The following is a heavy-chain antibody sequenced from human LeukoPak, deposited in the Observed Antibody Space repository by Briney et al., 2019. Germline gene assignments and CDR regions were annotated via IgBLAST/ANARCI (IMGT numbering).Heavy chain of an antibody. V-gene: IGHV1-46*01. J-gene: IGHJ4*02. CDR1: GYTFTRYY. CDR2: INPSAGST. D-gene: IGHD2-2*01. Sequence: ASVKVSCKASGYTFTRYYMYWVRQAPGQGLECMGIINPSAGSTSYAQKFQGRVTMTTDTSTSTAHMELRSLRSDDTAVYYCATYYCSTTSCYPYFFDYWGQGTLVTVSS. CDR3: ATYYCSTTSCYPYFFDY.